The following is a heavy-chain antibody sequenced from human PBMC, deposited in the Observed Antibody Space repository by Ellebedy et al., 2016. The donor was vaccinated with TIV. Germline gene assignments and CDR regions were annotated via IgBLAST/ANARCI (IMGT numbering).Heavy chain of an antibody. Sequence: SETLSLTXTVSGESVSSYYWGWIRQPAGAGLEWIGRIYARGTTKIHPSFESRVSMSVDTSKNQFSLRLTSVTTADTAVYFCARHRQSGTHQQYFDYWGLGTLVTVSS. CDR2: IYARGTT. CDR1: GESVSSYY. V-gene: IGHV4-4*07. CDR3: ARHRQSGTHQQYFDY. J-gene: IGHJ4*02. D-gene: IGHD1-26*01.